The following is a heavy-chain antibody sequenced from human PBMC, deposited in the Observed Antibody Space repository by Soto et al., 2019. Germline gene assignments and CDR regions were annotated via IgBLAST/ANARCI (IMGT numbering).Heavy chain of an antibody. CDR3: ARGSAIVVVPAAINYYYYMDV. Sequence: QVQLQQWGAGLLKPSETLSLTCAVYGGSFSGYYWSWIRQPPGKGLEWIGEINHSGSTNYNPSLKSRVTISVDTSKNQFSLKLSSVTAADTAVYYCARGSAIVVVPAAINYYYYMDVWGKGTTVTVSS. CDR1: GGSFSGYY. CDR2: INHSGST. V-gene: IGHV4-34*01. J-gene: IGHJ6*03. D-gene: IGHD2-2*01.